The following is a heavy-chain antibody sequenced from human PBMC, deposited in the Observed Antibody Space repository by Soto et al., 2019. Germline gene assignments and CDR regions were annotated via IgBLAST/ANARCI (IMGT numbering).Heavy chain of an antibody. Sequence: GGSLRLSCVASGFTFSSYYMSWVRQFPGKGLEWVANIKQDGSEKYYVDSVKGRFTISRDNAENSLYLQMNSLRDEDTAVYYCARDGYSAGFDIWGQGTMVTVS. CDR3: ARDGYSAGFDI. J-gene: IGHJ3*02. CDR1: GFTFSSYY. CDR2: IKQDGSEK. V-gene: IGHV3-7*01. D-gene: IGHD2-15*01.